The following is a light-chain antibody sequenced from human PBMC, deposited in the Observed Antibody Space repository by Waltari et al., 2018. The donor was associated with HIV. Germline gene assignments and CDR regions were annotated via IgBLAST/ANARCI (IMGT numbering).Light chain of an antibody. J-gene: IGLJ1*01. CDR2: HDS. CDR3: QTWDNNFYV. V-gene: IGLV3-1*01. Sequence: SYDLTQPPSVSVSPGQTASITCSGDQLGNKYIWWYKQKSGQSPVLVIYHDSKRPPGSPERFSGSSSGHTATLTSSETQTVDEADYYCQTWDNNFYVFGTGTKVTVL. CDR1: QLGNKY.